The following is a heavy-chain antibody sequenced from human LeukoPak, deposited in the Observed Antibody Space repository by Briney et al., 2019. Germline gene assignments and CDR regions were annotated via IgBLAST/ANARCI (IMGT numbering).Heavy chain of an antibody. J-gene: IGHJ5*02. D-gene: IGHD1-26*01. Sequence: SEALSLTCTVSGGSISSNYWSWVPQPPGERVGWIGYIYYIGGTNYNPSLKSRVTISAETSTKQLSLKLRSVTAAGTAVFFCAWDTSYWLDRWPQGTRVTVSS. V-gene: IGHV4-59*03. CDR2: IYYIGGT. CDR3: AWDTSYWLDR. CDR1: GGSISSNY.